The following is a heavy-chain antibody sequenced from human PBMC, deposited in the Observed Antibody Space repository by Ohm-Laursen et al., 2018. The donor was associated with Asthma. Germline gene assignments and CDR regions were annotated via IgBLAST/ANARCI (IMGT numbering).Heavy chain of an antibody. CDR2: IWYDGSNK. Sequence: SLRLSCAASGFTFSSYGMHWVRQAPGKGLEWVAVIWYDGSNKYYADSVKGRSTISRDNSKNTLYLQMNSLRAEDTAVYYCAKDRDYYGTAGFDYWGQGTLVTVSS. CDR1: GFTFSSYG. CDR3: AKDRDYYGTAGFDY. D-gene: IGHD3-10*01. J-gene: IGHJ4*02. V-gene: IGHV3-33*06.